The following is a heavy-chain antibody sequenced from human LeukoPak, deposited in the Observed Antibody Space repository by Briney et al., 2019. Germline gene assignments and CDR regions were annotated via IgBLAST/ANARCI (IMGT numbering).Heavy chain of an antibody. CDR3: ARDVDY. CDR2: IYPGDXXX. CDR1: GXSFTSYW. J-gene: IGHJ4*02. V-gene: IGHV5-51*01. Sequence: GESLKISCKGSGXSFTSYWIGWVRQMPGKGLEWMGIIYPGDXXXXYSPSFQGQVTIXADKSTSTAYLQWSSLKASDTAMYYCARDVDYWGQGTLVTVAS.